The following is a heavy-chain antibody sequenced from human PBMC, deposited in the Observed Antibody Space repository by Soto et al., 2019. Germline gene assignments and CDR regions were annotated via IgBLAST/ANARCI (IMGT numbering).Heavy chain of an antibody. Sequence: GESLKISWKGSGYSFTSYWISWVRQMPGKGLEWMGRIDPSDSYTNYSPSLQGHVTISADKSISTAYLQWSSLKASDTAMYYCARQDVVVPAAIPDSYYYYGMDVWGQGTTVTVSS. J-gene: IGHJ6*02. CDR1: GYSFTSYW. CDR2: IDPSDSYT. CDR3: ARQDVVVPAAIPDSYYYYGMDV. V-gene: IGHV5-10-1*01. D-gene: IGHD2-2*02.